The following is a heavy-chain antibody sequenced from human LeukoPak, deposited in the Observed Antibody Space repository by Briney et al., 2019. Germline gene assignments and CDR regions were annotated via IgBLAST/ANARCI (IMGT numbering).Heavy chain of an antibody. CDR1: GGSISSSSYY. CDR3: ARGGIIITFGGVIVNGGRLDV. CDR2: IYYSGST. D-gene: IGHD3-16*02. J-gene: IGHJ6*04. Sequence: SETLSLTCTVSGGSISSSSYYWGWIRQPPGKGLEWIGSIYYSGSTYYNPSLKSRVTISVDTSKNQFSLKLSSVTAADTAVYYCARGGIIITFGGVIVNGGRLDVWGKGTTVTVSS. V-gene: IGHV4-39*07.